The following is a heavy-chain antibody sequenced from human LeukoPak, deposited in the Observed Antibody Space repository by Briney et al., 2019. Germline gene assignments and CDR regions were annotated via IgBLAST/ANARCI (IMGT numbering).Heavy chain of an antibody. J-gene: IGHJ5*02. CDR3: ARGRIAAVSENWFDP. V-gene: IGHV1-69*13. CDR1: GGTFSSYA. D-gene: IGHD6-6*01. CDR2: IIPIFGTA. Sequence: GASGKVSCKSSGGTFSSYAISWVRQAPGQGLEWMGGIIPIFGTANYAQKFQGRVTITADESTSTAYMELSSLRSEDTAVYYCARGRIAAVSENWFDPWGQGTLVTVSS.